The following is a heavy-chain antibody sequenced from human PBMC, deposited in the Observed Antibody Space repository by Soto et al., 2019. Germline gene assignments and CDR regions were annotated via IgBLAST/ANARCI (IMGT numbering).Heavy chain of an antibody. D-gene: IGHD2-21*02. J-gene: IGHJ4*02. CDR2: IYSGETT. CDR3: TRDGRGLGRLSLFEY. V-gene: IGHV3-53*01. Sequence: GGSLRLSCDASEFMFRMYLMNWVRQTPGKGLEWVASIYSGETTYYADSVRGRFTISSDKSKNTLYFQLSSLRIEDTAVYYCTRDGRGLGRLSLFEYWGQGVLVTVSS. CDR1: EFMFRMYL.